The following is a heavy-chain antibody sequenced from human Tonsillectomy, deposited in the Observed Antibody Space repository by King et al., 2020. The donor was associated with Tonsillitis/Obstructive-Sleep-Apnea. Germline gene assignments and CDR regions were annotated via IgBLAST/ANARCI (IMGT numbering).Heavy chain of an antibody. Sequence: VQLVESGGGLVQPGRSLRLSCAASGFPFDDYAMHWVRQVPGKGLEWSSGISWNSGTINHAGSVKGRFSISSDNAKNYLYLQMNSLRAEDTALYYCARGRSSYTGADYFDYWGRGTLVTVSS. CDR2: ISWNSGTI. CDR3: ARGRSSYTGADYFDY. V-gene: IGHV3-9*01. J-gene: IGHJ4*02. D-gene: IGHD2-2*01. CDR1: GFPFDDYA.